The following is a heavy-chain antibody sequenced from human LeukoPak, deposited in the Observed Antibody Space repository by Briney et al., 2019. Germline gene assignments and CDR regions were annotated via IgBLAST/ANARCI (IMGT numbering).Heavy chain of an antibody. Sequence: SETLSLTCTVSGGSISNGSYYWSWIRQPAGKGLEWIGRIYTSGSTNYNPSLKSRVTISVDTSKNQFSLKLSSVTAADTAVYYCAGVLYDFWSGYYSPIWFDPWGQGTLVTVSS. CDR1: GGSISNGSYY. D-gene: IGHD3-3*01. CDR2: IYTSGST. CDR3: AGVLYDFWSGYYSPIWFDP. J-gene: IGHJ5*02. V-gene: IGHV4-61*02.